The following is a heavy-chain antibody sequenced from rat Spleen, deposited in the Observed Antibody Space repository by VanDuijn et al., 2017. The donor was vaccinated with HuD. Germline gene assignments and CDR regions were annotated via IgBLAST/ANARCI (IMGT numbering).Heavy chain of an antibody. V-gene: IGHV5S13*01. J-gene: IGHJ3*01. CDR3: TTKIINYPGPPWFAY. CDR2: ISTGGGNI. CDR1: GFTFSNYG. Sequence: EVQLVESDGGLVQPGRSLKLSCAASGFTFSNYGMTWVRQAPTKGLEWVASISTGGGNIYYRDSVKGRCTISRDNAKSTLYLQMDSLRSEDTATYYCTTKIINYPGPPWFAYWGQGTLVTVSS. D-gene: IGHD1-4*01.